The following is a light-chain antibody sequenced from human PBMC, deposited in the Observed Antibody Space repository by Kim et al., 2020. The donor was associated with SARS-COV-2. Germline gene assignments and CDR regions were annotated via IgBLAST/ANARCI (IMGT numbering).Light chain of an antibody. V-gene: IGLV2-11*01. Sequence: PGQPVTISCTGSSSDVGKYKYVSWYQQHPGKAPKLIISEVSKRPAGVPDRFSGSKSGNTASLTISGLQAEDEADYYCCAYAGTYYIFGTGTKVTVL. CDR2: EVS. CDR3: CAYAGTYYI. J-gene: IGLJ1*01. CDR1: SSDVGKYKY.